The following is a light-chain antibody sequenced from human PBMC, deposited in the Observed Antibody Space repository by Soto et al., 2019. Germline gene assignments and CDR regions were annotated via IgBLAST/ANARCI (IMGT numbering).Light chain of an antibody. J-gene: IGLJ2*01. Sequence: QSALTQPASVSASPGQSVTITCSGTSNDVASYDFVSWYQQHPGKVPRLIIYEGNKRPSGVSHRFAGSKFGNTPSLTVYGLQAEDEADYYCCSYAGSNTLIFGGGTKLTVL. CDR3: CSYAGSNTLI. CDR2: EGN. V-gene: IGLV2-23*01. CDR1: SNDVASYDF.